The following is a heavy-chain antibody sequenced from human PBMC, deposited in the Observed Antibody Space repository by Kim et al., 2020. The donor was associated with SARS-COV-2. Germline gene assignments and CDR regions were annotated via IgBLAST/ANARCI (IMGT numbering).Heavy chain of an antibody. CDR1: GYTFTSYG. CDR3: ARKPPMVRGVDRVNWFDP. J-gene: IGHJ5*02. D-gene: IGHD3-10*01. Sequence: ASVKVSCKASGYTFTSYGISWVRQAPGQGLEWMGWISAYNGNTNYAQKLQGRVTMTTDTSTSTAYMELRSLRSDDTAVYYCARKPPMVRGVDRVNWFDPWGQGTLVTVSS. CDR2: ISAYNGNT. V-gene: IGHV1-18*04.